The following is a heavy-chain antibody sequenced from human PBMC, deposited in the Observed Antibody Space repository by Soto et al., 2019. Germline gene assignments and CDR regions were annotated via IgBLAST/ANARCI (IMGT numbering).Heavy chain of an antibody. J-gene: IGHJ4*02. V-gene: IGHV4-59*01. CDR3: GGLRGYRGSPIDY. CDR1: GDSSSSYY. D-gene: IGHD2-15*01. Sequence: DALSVTSPIAGDSSSSYYRSWIRQPPGKGLEWIGYIPYSGNTNYNPSLKSRVTISIDTSKNQFSLKVTSVTAADTAVYYCGGLRGYRGSPIDYWGQGAQVAVSS. CDR2: IPYSGNT.